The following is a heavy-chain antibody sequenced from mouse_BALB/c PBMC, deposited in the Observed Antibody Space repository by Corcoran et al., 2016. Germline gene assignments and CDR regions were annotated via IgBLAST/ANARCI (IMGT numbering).Heavy chain of an antibody. D-gene: IGHD1-1*01. CDR2: IYPYNGGT. CDR1: GYTFTDYN. V-gene: IGHV1S29*02. CDR3: ARGGTLRAWFAY. J-gene: IGHJ3*01. Sequence: EVQLQQSGPELVKPGASVKISCKASGYTFTDYNMHWVKQSHGKSLEWIGYIYPYNGGTGYNQKFKSKATLTVDNSSSTAYMELRSLTSEDSAVYYGARGGTLRAWFAYWGQGTLVTVSA.